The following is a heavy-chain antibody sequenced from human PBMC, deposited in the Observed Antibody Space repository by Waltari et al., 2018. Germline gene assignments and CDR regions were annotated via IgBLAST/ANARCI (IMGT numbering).Heavy chain of an antibody. CDR3: AKIPVDGPNWFDP. V-gene: IGHV3-23*03. CDR2: IYSGGST. Sequence: EVQLLESGGGLVQPGGSLRLSCAASGFTFSSYAMSWVRQAPGKGLEWVSVIYSGGSTYYADSVKGRFTISRDNSKNTLYLQMNSLRAEDTAVYYCAKIPVDGPNWFDPWGQGTLVTVSS. J-gene: IGHJ5*02. D-gene: IGHD2-15*01. CDR1: GFTFSSYA.